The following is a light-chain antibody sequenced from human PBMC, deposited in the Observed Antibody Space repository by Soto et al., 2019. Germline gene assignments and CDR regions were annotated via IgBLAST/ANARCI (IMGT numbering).Light chain of an antibody. Sequence: EIVLTQSPGTLSLSPGERATLSCRASQSVGSSYLAWYQQKPGQAPRLLIYGASSRATGIPDRFSGSGSGTDFTLTISRLEPEDVAVYYCQDYGSSRTFGQGTKVEI. J-gene: IGKJ1*01. CDR2: GAS. CDR3: QDYGSSRT. V-gene: IGKV3-20*01. CDR1: QSVGSSY.